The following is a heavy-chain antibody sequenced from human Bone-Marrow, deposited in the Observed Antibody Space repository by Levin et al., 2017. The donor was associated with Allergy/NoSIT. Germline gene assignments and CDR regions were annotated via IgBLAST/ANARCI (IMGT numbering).Heavy chain of an antibody. CDR1: DDSIRSGSYY. CDR2: INYSGST. D-gene: IGHD3-10*01. CDR3: ATHLSVGEADYFDY. Sequence: SETLSLICTVSDDSIRSGSYYWDWIRQPPGKGLEWIGSINYSGSTYRNPSLKSRVTMSVDTSKNQFSLRLRSVTAADTAVYFCATHLSVGEADYFDYWGQGTLVTVSS. V-gene: IGHV4-39*01. J-gene: IGHJ4*02.